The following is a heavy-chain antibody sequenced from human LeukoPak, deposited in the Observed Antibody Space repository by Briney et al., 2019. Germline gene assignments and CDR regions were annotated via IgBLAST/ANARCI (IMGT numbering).Heavy chain of an antibody. CDR1: GFTFSSYA. D-gene: IGHD3-10*01. J-gene: IGHJ4*02. CDR3: AKILASGSGSY. Sequence: GGSLRLSCAASGFTFSSYAMHWVRQAPGKGLDWVSTIRAGGGDTFYSDSVKGRFSISRDNSKNTLILQMDSLRADDTAIYYCAKILASGSGSYWGQGTLVLVSS. V-gene: IGHV3-23*01. CDR2: IRAGGGDT.